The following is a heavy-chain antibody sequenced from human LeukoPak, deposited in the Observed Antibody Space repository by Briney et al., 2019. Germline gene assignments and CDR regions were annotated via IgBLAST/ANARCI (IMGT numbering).Heavy chain of an antibody. D-gene: IGHD2-15*01. Sequence: SETPSLTCTVSGGSISSYYWSWIRQPPGKGLEWIGYIYYSGSTNYNPSLKSRVTISVDTSKNQFSLKLSSVTAADTAVYYCARGNNGYCSGGRCYPFDYWGQGTLVTVSS. V-gene: IGHV4-59*01. CDR1: GGSISSYY. CDR3: ARGNNGYCSGGRCYPFDY. J-gene: IGHJ4*02. CDR2: IYYSGST.